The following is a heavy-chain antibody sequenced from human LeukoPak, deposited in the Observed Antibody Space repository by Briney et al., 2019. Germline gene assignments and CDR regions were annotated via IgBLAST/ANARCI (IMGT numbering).Heavy chain of an antibody. CDR1: GYTFTSYG. D-gene: IGHD6-13*01. CDR3: ARGGYSSSWYPKTLRFDY. Sequence: ASVKVSCKASGYTFTSYGISWVRQAPGQGLERMGWISAYNGNTNYAQKLQGRVTMTTDTSTSTAYMELRSLRSDDTAVYYCARGGYSSSWYPKTLRFDYWGQGTLVTVSS. J-gene: IGHJ4*02. V-gene: IGHV1-18*01. CDR2: ISAYNGNT.